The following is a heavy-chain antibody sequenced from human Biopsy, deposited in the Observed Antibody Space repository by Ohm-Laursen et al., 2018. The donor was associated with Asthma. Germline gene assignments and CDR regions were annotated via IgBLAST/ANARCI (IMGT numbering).Heavy chain of an antibody. D-gene: IGHD3-22*01. V-gene: IGHV4-31*03. CDR2: IYYSGST. CDR3: ARAQDYYDSRGYYRSFDY. J-gene: IGHJ4*02. CDR1: YGSITSGGYY. Sequence: SQTLSLTCTVSYGSITSGGYYWTWIRQHPGKGLEWIGFIYYSGSTYYNPSLKSRVSISIDTPKNQSSLKLSSVTAADTAVYYCARAQDYYDSRGYYRSFDYWGQGTLVTVSS.